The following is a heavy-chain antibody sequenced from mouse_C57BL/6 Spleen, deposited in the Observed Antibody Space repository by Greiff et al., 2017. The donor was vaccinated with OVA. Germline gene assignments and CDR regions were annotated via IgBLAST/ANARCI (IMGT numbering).Heavy chain of an antibody. J-gene: IGHJ1*03. CDR1: GYTFTEYT. CDR3: ARHEDYYGSSYVDYWYFDV. V-gene: IGHV1-62-2*01. D-gene: IGHD1-1*01. Sequence: QVQLKESGAELVKPGASVKLSCKASGYTFTEYTIHWVKQRSGQGLEWIGWFYPGSGSIKYNEKFKDKATLTADKSSSTVYMELSRLTSEDSAVYFCARHEDYYGSSYVDYWYFDVWGTGTTVTVSS. CDR2: FYPGSGSI.